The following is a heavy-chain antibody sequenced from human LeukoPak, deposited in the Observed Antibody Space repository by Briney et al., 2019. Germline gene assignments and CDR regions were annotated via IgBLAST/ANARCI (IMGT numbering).Heavy chain of an antibody. CDR2: INHSGST. Sequence: PSETLSLTCTVSDGSISSSSYFWGWIRQPPGKGLEWIGEINHSGSTNYNPSLKSRVTISVDTSKNQFSLKLSSVTAADTAVYYCARHMIGPRRITMVRGRGDAFDIWGQGTMVTVSS. CDR3: ARHMIGPRRITMVRGRGDAFDI. D-gene: IGHD3-10*01. V-gene: IGHV4-39*01. J-gene: IGHJ3*02. CDR1: DGSISSSSYF.